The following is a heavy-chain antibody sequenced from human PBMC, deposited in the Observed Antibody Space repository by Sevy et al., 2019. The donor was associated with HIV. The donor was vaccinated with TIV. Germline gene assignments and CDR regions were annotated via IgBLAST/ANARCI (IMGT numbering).Heavy chain of an antibody. V-gene: IGHV3-48*01. J-gene: IGHJ6*02. D-gene: IGHD3-10*01. CDR1: GFTFSSYS. Sequence: GGSLRLSCAASGFTFSSYSMNWVRQAPGKGLEWVSYISSSSSTIYYADSVKGRFTIYRDNAKNSLYLQMNSLRAEDTAVYYCARILSPYYGSGSYPYYYGMDVWGQGTTVTVSS. CDR3: ARILSPYYGSGSYPYYYGMDV. CDR2: ISSSSSTI.